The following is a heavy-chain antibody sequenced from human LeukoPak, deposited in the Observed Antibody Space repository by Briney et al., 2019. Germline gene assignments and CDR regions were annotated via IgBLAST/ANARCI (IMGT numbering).Heavy chain of an antibody. D-gene: IGHD5-18*01. V-gene: IGHV1-18*01. Sequence: ASVKVSCKASGYTFTSYGISWVRQAPGQGLEWMGWISAYNGTTNYAQKLQGRVTMTTDTSTSTAYMELRSLRSDDTAVYYRAIDTAMVNCYFDYWGQGTLVTVSS. CDR3: AIDTAMVNCYFDY. CDR2: ISAYNGTT. J-gene: IGHJ4*02. CDR1: GYTFTSYG.